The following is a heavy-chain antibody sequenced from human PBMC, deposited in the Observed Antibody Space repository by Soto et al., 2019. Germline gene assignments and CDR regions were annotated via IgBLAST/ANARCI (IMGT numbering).Heavy chain of an antibody. CDR2: VDHRGSS. J-gene: IGHJ6*02. CDR3: AGYEYGSSLYGVDV. Sequence: QVHLQQRGAGLLKPSETLSLNCVVSGESFSGYYWSWIRQTPGMGLEWIGEVDHRGSSSYNPSLNNRASISIDSSKNLFSLELTSVTAADTAVYFCAGYEYGSSLYGVDVWCQGTRVTVSS. CDR1: GESFSGYY. D-gene: IGHD6-6*01. V-gene: IGHV4-34*02.